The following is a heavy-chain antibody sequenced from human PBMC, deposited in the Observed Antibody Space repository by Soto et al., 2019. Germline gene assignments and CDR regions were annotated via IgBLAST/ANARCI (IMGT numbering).Heavy chain of an antibody. CDR1: GGSISSYY. D-gene: IGHD3-3*01. CDR2: IYYSGST. J-gene: IGHJ6*02. V-gene: IGHV4-59*01. Sequence: SGDLSLTCTVSGGSISSYYWSWIRQPPGKGLEWIGYIYYSGSTNYNPSLKSRVTISVDTSKNQFSLKLSSVTAADTAVYYCARGPEGYDFWSGYPKKYYYYGMDVWGQGTTVTVSS. CDR3: ARGPEGYDFWSGYPKKYYYYGMDV.